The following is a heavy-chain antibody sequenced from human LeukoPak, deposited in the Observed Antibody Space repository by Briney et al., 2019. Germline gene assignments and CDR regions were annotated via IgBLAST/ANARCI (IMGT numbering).Heavy chain of an antibody. CDR3: AKDMST. CDR1: GFTFSSYA. Sequence: GGSLRLSCAASGFTFSSYAMHWVRQAPGKGLEWVSGISWNSGSIGYADSVKGRFTISRDNAKNSLYLQMNSLRAEDTALYYCAKDMSTWGQGTLVTVSS. CDR2: ISWNSGSI. J-gene: IGHJ5*02. V-gene: IGHV3-9*01.